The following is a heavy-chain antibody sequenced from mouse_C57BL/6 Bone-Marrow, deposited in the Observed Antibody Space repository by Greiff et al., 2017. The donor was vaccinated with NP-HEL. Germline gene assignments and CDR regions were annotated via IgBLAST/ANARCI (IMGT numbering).Heavy chain of an antibody. V-gene: IGHV1-4*01. CDR3: ARSEGYDEMDY. CDR1: GYTFTSYT. Sequence: SGAELARPGASVKMSCKASGYTFTSYTMHWVNQRPGQGLEWIGYINPSSGYTKYNQKFKDKATLTADKSSSTAYMQLSSLTSEDSAVYYCARSEGYDEMDYWGQGTSVTVSS. CDR2: INPSSGYT. D-gene: IGHD2-2*01. J-gene: IGHJ4*01.